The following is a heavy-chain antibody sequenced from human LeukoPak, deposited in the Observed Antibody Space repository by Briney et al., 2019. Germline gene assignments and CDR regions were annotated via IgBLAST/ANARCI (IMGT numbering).Heavy chain of an antibody. Sequence: GGSLRLSCAASGFTFSSYAMSWVRQAPGKRLKWGSTVGGSATNTFYADSVKGRFTISRDNSQNTLILQMSSLRADDTAVYYCAKCSWQELVGAWTYFDLWGRGTLVTVSS. V-gene: IGHV3-23*01. CDR3: AKCSWQELVGAWTYFDL. CDR1: GFTFSSYA. D-gene: IGHD6-13*01. J-gene: IGHJ2*01. CDR2: VGGSATNT.